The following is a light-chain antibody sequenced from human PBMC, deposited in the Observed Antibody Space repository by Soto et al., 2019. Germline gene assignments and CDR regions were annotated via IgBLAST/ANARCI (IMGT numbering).Light chain of an antibody. CDR3: LLYFGGAQVM. CDR1: TGGVTSGHY. Sequence: QAVVTQEPSLTVSPGGTVTLTCGSNTGGVTSGHYPTWFQQKPGQAPRALTYSATNRHSWTPARFSGSLLGGKAALTLSGVQPEDEADYYCLLYFGGAQVMFGGGTKRTVL. J-gene: IGLJ3*02. CDR2: SAT. V-gene: IGLV7-43*01.